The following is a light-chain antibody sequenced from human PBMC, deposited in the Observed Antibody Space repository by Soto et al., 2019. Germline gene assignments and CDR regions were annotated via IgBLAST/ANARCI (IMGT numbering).Light chain of an antibody. J-gene: IGKJ4*01. V-gene: IGKV3-15*01. CDR2: GAS. CDR3: QQYNNWPLT. Sequence: VMTQSPATLSVYTGERATLSCRASQSLRSSLAWYQQKPGQAPRLLIYGASTRATGIPARFSGSASGTEFTLTISSLQSEDFAIYYCQQYNNWPLTFGGGTIVDVK. CDR1: QSLRSS.